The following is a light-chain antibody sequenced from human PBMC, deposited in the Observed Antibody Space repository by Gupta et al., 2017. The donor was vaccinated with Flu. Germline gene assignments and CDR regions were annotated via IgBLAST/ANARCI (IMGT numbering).Light chain of an antibody. CDR3: GTWDSSLSAYV. Sequence: QSVLTQPPSVSAAPGQKVTISCSGSSSNIGNNYVSWYQQLPGTAPKLLIYENNKRPSGIPDRFSGSKSGTPATLGITGLQTGDEADYYCGTWDSSLSAYVFGTGIKVTVL. CDR1: SSNIGNNY. CDR2: ENN. V-gene: IGLV1-51*02. J-gene: IGLJ1*01.